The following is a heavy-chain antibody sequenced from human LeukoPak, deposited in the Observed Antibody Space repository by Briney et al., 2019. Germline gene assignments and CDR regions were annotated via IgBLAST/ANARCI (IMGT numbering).Heavy chain of an antibody. J-gene: IGHJ4*02. D-gene: IGHD3-10*01. V-gene: IGHV3-43D*03. CDR1: GFTFDDYA. CDR3: ARDLWNYYGSGSPPK. CDR2: ISWDGGST. Sequence: PGGSLRLSCAASGFTFDDYAMHWVRQAPGKGLEWVSLISWDGGSTYYADSVKGRFTISRDNAKNTLYLQMNSLRAEDTAVYYCARDLWNYYGSGSPPKWGQGTLVTVSS.